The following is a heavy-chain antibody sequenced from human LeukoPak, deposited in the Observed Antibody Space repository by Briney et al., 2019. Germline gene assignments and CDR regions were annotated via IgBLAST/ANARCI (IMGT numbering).Heavy chain of an antibody. J-gene: IGHJ4*02. CDR3: ARGLRGWDLNSD. CDR1: GFTFSSYS. V-gene: IGHV3-21*01. CDR2: ISSSSSYI. Sequence: GGSLRLSCAASGFTFSSYSMNWVRQAPGKGLEWVSSISSSSSYIYYADSVKGRFAISRDNAKNSLYLQMNSLRAEDTAVYYCARGLRGWDLNSDWGQGTLVTVPS. D-gene: IGHD6-19*01.